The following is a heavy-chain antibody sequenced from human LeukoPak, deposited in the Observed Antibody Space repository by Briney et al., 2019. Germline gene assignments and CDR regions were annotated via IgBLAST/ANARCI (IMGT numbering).Heavy chain of an antibody. CDR3: SRDGYNGFDY. Sequence: GGSLRLSCAASGFTFSNYWMHWVRLLPGKGLVWVSRINSDGSTTSHADSVEGRFTISRDNAKNTLYLQMNSLRAEDTAVYYCSRDGYNGFDYWGQGTLVTVSS. CDR1: GFTFSNYW. CDR2: INSDGSTT. D-gene: IGHD5-24*01. J-gene: IGHJ4*02. V-gene: IGHV3-74*01.